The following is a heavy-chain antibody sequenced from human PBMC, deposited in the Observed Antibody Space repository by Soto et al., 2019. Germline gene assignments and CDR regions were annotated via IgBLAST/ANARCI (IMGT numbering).Heavy chain of an antibody. V-gene: IGHV3-23*04. Sequence: EVQLVESGGGLVEPGGSLRLSCAASGFRFSSYAMSWVRQAPGKGLEWVSGISGGGDNTYYADSVKGRFTISRDTSRMTVWLQMNSLRAEDPAVYYCAKDLATLTPRYFLHWGQGTLVAVSS. CDR1: GFRFSSYA. CDR2: ISGGGDNT. CDR3: AKDLATLTPRYFLH. D-gene: IGHD4-17*01. J-gene: IGHJ1*01.